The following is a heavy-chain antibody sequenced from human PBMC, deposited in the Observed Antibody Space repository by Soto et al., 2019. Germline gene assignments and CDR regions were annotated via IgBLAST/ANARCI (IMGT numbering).Heavy chain of an antibody. CDR2: ISSSSSYI. Sequence: EVQLVESGGGLVKPGGSLSLSCAASGFTFSSYSMNWVRQAPGKGLEWVSSISSSSSYIYYADSVKGRFTISRDNAKNSLYLQMNSRRAEDTAVYYCARDLRCSGGSCRDYWGQGTLVTVSS. D-gene: IGHD2-15*01. CDR3: ARDLRCSGGSCRDY. V-gene: IGHV3-21*01. CDR1: GFTFSSYS. J-gene: IGHJ4*02.